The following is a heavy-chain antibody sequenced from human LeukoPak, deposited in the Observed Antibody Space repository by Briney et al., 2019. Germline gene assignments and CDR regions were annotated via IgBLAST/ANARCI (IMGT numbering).Heavy chain of an antibody. CDR2: ISGSGGST. J-gene: IGHJ4*02. CDR1: GFTFRSYA. D-gene: IGHD2-15*01. Sequence: GGSLRLSCAAYGFTFRSYAMSWVRQAPGKGLKWVSAISGSGGSTYYADSVKGRFTISRDNSKNTLYLQMNSLRAEDTAVYYCARIVVVVAALDYWGQGTLVTVSS. CDR3: ARIVVVVAALDY. V-gene: IGHV3-23*01.